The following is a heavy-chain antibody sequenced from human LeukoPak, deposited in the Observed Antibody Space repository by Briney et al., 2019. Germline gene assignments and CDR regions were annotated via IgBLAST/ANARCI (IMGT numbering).Heavy chain of an antibody. J-gene: IGHJ6*02. V-gene: IGHV5-51*01. Sequence: GESLKISCKGSGYSFTNYWIGWVRQMPGKGLEWMGIIYPGDSDTSYSPSFQGQVTISADESISTAYLQWSSLKASDTAMYYCASPTMGSYYYYGMDVWGQGTTVTVSS. CDR2: IYPGDSDT. D-gene: IGHD3-10*01. CDR1: GYSFTNYW. CDR3: ASPTMGSYYYYGMDV.